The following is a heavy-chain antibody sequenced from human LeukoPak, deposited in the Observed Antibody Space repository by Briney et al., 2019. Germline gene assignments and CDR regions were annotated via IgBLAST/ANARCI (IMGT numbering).Heavy chain of an antibody. V-gene: IGHV4-4*07. J-gene: IGHJ6*03. D-gene: IGHD3-10*01. CDR3: AREGSGNYYNPLGYMDV. CDR2: IFTSGIT. CDR1: GDSISSYY. Sequence: PSETLSLTCNVSGDSISSYYWNWIRQPAGKGLEWIWRIFTSGITNYDPSLKSRVTMSVDTSKNQFSLNLSSVTAADTAVYYCAREGSGNYYNPLGYMDVWGKGTTVTVS.